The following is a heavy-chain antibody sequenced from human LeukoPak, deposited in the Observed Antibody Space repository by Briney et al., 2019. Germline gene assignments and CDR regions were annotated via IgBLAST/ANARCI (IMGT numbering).Heavy chain of an antibody. D-gene: IGHD3-22*01. J-gene: IGHJ3*02. Sequence: GGSLRLSCAASGFTFSSYAMHWVRQAPGKGLEWVAVISYDGSNKYYADSVKGRFTISRDNSKNTLYLQMNSLRAEDTAVYYCARDAYYYDSSGYYPIWGQGTMVTVSS. CDR3: ARDAYYYDSSGYYPI. V-gene: IGHV3-30-3*01. CDR2: ISYDGSNK. CDR1: GFTFSSYA.